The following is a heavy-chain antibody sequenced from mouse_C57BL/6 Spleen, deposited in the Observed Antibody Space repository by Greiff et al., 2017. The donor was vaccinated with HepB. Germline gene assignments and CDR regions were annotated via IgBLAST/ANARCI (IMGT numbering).Heavy chain of an antibody. D-gene: IGHD2-4*01. CDR1: GYTFTSYW. CDR3: ARRISNDYDEDYLDD. CDR2: IDPNSGGT. J-gene: IGHJ2*01. V-gene: IGHV1-72*01. Sequence: QVQLKQPGAELVKPGASVKLSCKASGYTFTSYWMHWVKQRPGRGLEWIGRIDPNSGGTKYNEKFKSKATLTVDKPSSTAYMQLSSLTSEDSAVYYCARRISNDYDEDYLDDWGKGTTRTVSS.